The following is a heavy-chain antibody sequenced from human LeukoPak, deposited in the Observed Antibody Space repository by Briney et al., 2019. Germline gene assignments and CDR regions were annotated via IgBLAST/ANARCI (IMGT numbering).Heavy chain of an antibody. D-gene: IGHD2-15*01. Sequence: SVKVSCKASGYTFTSYYMHWVRQAPGQGLEWMGGIIPIFGTANYAQKFQGRVTITADESTSTAYMELSSLRSEDTAVYYCARPPIRAHTTSYCSGGSCSNTPYYYGMDVWGQGTTVTVSS. CDR2: IIPIFGTA. CDR1: GYTFTSYY. CDR3: ARPPIRAHTTSYCSGGSCSNTPYYYGMDV. V-gene: IGHV1-69*13. J-gene: IGHJ6*02.